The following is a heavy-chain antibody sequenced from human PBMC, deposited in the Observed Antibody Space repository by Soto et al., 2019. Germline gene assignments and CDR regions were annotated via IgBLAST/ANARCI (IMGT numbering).Heavy chain of an antibody. CDR2: IIPIFGTA. D-gene: IGHD1-26*01. CDR3: AGEGLGAVGATGDY. Sequence: QVQLVQSGAEVKKPGSSVKVSCKASGGTFSSYAISWVRQAPGQGLEWMGGIIPIFGTANYAQKFQGRVTIAAGESTSAAYMELRSVGSEEAAVYDCAGEGLGAVGATGDYWGRGCLVTVSS. CDR1: GGTFSSYA. J-gene: IGHJ4*02. V-gene: IGHV1-69*12.